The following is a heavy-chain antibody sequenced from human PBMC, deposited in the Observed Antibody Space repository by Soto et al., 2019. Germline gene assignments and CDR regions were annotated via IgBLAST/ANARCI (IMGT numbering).Heavy chain of an antibody. J-gene: IGHJ4*02. CDR1: GYTFTGHY. V-gene: IGHV1-2*02. CDR3: GRGRSGELVVFY. CDR2: ISPVTGGT. D-gene: IGHD1-7*01. Sequence: ASVKVSCKASGYTFTGHYIHWVRQAPGQGREWMGEISPVTGGTKYAQKFQGRVTMTRDTSITTVYMELNSLSPDDTAVYYCGRGRSGELVVFYWGQGTLVTVSS.